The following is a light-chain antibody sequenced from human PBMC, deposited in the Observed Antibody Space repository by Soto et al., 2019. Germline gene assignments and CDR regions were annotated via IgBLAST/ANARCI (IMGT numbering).Light chain of an antibody. V-gene: IGKV3-20*01. Sequence: EIVLTQSPGTLSLSPGERATLSCTASQSVTSSCLAWYQRKPGQAPRLLIHTTSIRATDIPGRFSGSGSGTDFTLTISRLQPEDSAVYYCQQCGGSPLFSFGPGTRVDI. J-gene: IGKJ3*01. CDR3: QQCGGSPLFS. CDR2: TTS. CDR1: QSVTSSC.